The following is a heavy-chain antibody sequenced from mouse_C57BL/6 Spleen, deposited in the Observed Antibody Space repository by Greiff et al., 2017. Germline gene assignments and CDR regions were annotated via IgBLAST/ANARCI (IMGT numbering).Heavy chain of an antibody. D-gene: IGHD2-5*01. Sequence: EVKVVESGGDLVKPGGSLKLSCAASGFTFSSYGMSWVRQTPDKRLEWVATISSGGSYTYYPDSVKGRFTISRDNAKNTLYLQMSSLKSEDTAMYYCARQGSNLDYWGQGTTLTVSS. CDR2: ISSGGSYT. CDR3: ARQGSNLDY. CDR1: GFTFSSYG. V-gene: IGHV5-6*01. J-gene: IGHJ2*01.